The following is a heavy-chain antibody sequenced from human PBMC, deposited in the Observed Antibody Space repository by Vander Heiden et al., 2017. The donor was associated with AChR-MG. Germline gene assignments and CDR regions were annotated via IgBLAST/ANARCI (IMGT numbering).Heavy chain of an antibody. CDR1: GFTFSDYY. D-gene: IGHD3-10*01. Sequence: QVQLVESGGGLVKPGGSLRLPCAASGFTFSDYYMSWIRQAPGKGLEWVSYISSSSSYTNYADSVKGRFTISRDNAKNSLYLQMNSLRAEDTAVYYCARAVRGVIIKGSYFDYWGQGTLVTVSS. V-gene: IGHV3-11*06. CDR3: ARAVRGVIIKGSYFDY. J-gene: IGHJ4*02. CDR2: ISSSSSYT.